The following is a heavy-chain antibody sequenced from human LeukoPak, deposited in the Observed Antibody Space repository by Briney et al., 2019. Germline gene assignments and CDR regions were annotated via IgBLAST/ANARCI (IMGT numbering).Heavy chain of an antibody. CDR3: ARDFRGTYFEADAFDI. CDR2: IKQDGSEK. CDR1: GFTFSTYW. Sequence: PGGSLRLSCAASGFTFSTYWMSWVRQAPGKGLEWVANIKQDGSEKYYVDSVKGRFTISRDNAGNSLYLQMNSLRAEDTAVYYCARDFRGTYFEADAFDIWGKGTTVTVSS. V-gene: IGHV3-7*01. J-gene: IGHJ3*02. D-gene: IGHD1-26*01.